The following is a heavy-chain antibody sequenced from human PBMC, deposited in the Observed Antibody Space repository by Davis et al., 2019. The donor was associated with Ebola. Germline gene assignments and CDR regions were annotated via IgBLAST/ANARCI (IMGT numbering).Heavy chain of an antibody. CDR2: MNPNSGNT. V-gene: IGHV1-8*02. Sequence: ASVKVSCKASGGTFSSYAISWVRQAPGQGLEWMGWMNPNSGNTGYAQKFQGRITMTRNISISTAYMELSSLRSEDTAVYYCARLIAVADPGSDYWGQGTLVTVSS. J-gene: IGHJ4*02. CDR1: GGTFSSYA. D-gene: IGHD6-19*01. CDR3: ARLIAVADPGSDY.